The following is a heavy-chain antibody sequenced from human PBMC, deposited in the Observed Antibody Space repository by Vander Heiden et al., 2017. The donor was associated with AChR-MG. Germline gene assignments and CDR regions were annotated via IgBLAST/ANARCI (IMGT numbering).Heavy chain of an antibody. Sequence: ELQLVESGGGLVKPGGSLRLSCAASGFTFSNAWVRWVRQAPGQGLEWVVRIKHKTDGGTPDYAAPVKGRFTISRDDSKLTLHLQMKRINTEDTALYYCTTHFVSLTEGYFDLWGRGTLVTVSS. CDR2: IKHKTDGGTP. CDR1: GFTFSNAW. V-gene: IGHV3-15*01. CDR3: TTHFVSLTEGYFDL. D-gene: IGHD3-9*01. J-gene: IGHJ2*01.